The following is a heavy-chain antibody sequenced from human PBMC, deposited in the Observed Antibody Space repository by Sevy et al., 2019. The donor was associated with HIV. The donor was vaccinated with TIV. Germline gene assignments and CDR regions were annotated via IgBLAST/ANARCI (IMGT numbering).Heavy chain of an antibody. V-gene: IGHV3-23*01. Sequence: GGSLRLSCAASGFTFSSYAMSWVRQAPGKGLEWVSAISGSGGSTYYADSVKGRFTISRDNSKNTLYLQINSLRAEDTAVYYCAKDLGYCSSTSCYRYAFDIWGQGTMVTVSS. CDR2: ISGSGGST. CDR1: GFTFSSYA. D-gene: IGHD2-2*01. CDR3: AKDLGYCSSTSCYRYAFDI. J-gene: IGHJ3*02.